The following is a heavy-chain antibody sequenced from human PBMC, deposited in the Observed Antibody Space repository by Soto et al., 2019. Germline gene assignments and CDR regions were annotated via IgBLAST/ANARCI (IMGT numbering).Heavy chain of an antibody. J-gene: IGHJ4*02. D-gene: IGHD3-16*02. V-gene: IGHV3-21*01. CDR2: ISSSSSYI. CDR1: GFTFSSYS. Sequence: GGSLRLSCAASGFTFSSYSMNWVRQAPGKGLEWVSSISSSSSYIYYADSVKGRFTISRDNAENSLYLQMNSLRAEDTAVYYCARDQLYDYVWGSYRSSYFDYWGQGTLVTVSS. CDR3: ARDQLYDYVWGSYRSSYFDY.